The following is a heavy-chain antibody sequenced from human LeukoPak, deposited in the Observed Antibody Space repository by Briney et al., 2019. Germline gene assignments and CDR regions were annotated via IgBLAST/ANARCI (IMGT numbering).Heavy chain of an antibody. CDR2: IYYSGST. CDR1: GGSISSGDYY. Sequence: SETLSLTCTVSGGSISSGDYYWSWIRQHPGKGLEWIGYIYYSGSTYYNPSLKSRVTISVDTSKNQFSLKLSSVTAADTAVYYCASVEMATIRIDYWGQGTLVTVSS. D-gene: IGHD5-24*01. CDR3: ASVEMATIRIDY. V-gene: IGHV4-31*03. J-gene: IGHJ4*02.